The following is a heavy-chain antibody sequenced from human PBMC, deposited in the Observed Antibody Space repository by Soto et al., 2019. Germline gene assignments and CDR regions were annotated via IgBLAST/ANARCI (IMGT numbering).Heavy chain of an antibody. Sequence: GGSLRLSCAASGFTFSSYGMHWVRQAPGKGLEWVAVISYDGSNKYYADSVKGRFTISRDNSKNTLYLQMNSLRAEDTAVYYCADSSQYYGMDVWRQGTTVTVSS. CDR1: GFTFSSYG. V-gene: IGHV3-30*03. CDR2: ISYDGSNK. J-gene: IGHJ6*02. CDR3: ADSSQYYGMDV. D-gene: IGHD6-13*01.